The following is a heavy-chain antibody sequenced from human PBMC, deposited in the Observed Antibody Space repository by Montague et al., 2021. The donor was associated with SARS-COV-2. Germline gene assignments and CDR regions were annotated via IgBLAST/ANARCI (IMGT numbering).Heavy chain of an antibody. CDR3: ARGKRDFPIVVLGASTRTYFDS. J-gene: IGHJ4*01. CDR2: IYRSGST. Sequence: TLSLTCTVSGYSISSDYYWGWIRQPPGKGLEWIGSIYRSGSTYYNPSLKSRVTISVDISKNQFSVKLASATAADTGIYYCARGKRDFPIVVLGASTRTYFDSWGQGTPVTVSS. CDR1: GYSISSDYY. D-gene: IGHD2-15*01. V-gene: IGHV4-38-2*02.